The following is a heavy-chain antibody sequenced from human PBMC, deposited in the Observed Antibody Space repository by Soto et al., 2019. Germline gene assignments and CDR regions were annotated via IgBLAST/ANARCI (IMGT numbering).Heavy chain of an antibody. CDR2: ISAYNGNT. V-gene: IGHV1-18*01. D-gene: IGHD4-17*01. J-gene: IGHJ4*01. Sequence: QVQLVQSGVEVEKPGASVKVSCKASGYTFTSYGISWVRQAPGQGLEWMGWISAYNGNTNYAQKIQGPITTTKDTLTSTAYKEQSGMRTDGTADSYCPTEVPTLTTGGPDYWGRRNLVNVFS. CDR1: GYTFTSYG. CDR3: PTEVPTLTTGGPDY.